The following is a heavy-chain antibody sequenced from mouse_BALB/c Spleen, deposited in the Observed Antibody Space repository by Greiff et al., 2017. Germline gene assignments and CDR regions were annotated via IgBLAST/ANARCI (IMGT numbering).Heavy chain of an antibody. CDR2: IYPGNGDT. V-gene: IGHV1-12*01. CDR3: ARGTTVVAPYAMDY. Sequence: LQQPGAELVKPGASVKMSCKASGYTFTSYNMHWVKQTPGQGLEWIGAIYPGNGDTSYNQKFKGKATLTADKSSSTAYMQLSSLTSEDSAVYYCARGTTVVAPYAMDYWGQGTSVTVSS. CDR1: GYTFTSYN. D-gene: IGHD1-1*01. J-gene: IGHJ4*01.